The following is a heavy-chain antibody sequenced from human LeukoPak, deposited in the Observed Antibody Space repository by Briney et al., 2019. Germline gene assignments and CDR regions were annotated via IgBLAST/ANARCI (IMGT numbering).Heavy chain of an antibody. Sequence: SETLSLTCTVSGGSISSSSYYWGWIRQPPGKGLEWIGSIYYSGSTYYNPSLKSRVTISVDTSKNQFSLKLSSVTAADTAVYYCARLYSSSWYLTFDYWGQGTLVTVSS. D-gene: IGHD6-13*01. CDR1: GGSISSSSYY. CDR2: IYYSGST. CDR3: ARLYSSSWYLTFDY. V-gene: IGHV4-39*07. J-gene: IGHJ4*02.